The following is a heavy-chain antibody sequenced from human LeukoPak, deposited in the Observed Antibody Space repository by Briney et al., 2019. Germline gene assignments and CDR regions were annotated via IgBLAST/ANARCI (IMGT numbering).Heavy chain of an antibody. D-gene: IGHD4-17*01. Sequence: GASVKVSCKASGYTFTDYYIHWVRQAPGQGLEWMGLISPRSGVTSYAQMFQGRLTLTRDTSTSTVYMELSSLRSEDTAIYYCARLFNYGDNGAFDSWGQGTLVTVSS. J-gene: IGHJ4*02. CDR2: ISPRSGVT. V-gene: IGHV1-46*01. CDR1: GYTFTDYY. CDR3: ARLFNYGDNGAFDS.